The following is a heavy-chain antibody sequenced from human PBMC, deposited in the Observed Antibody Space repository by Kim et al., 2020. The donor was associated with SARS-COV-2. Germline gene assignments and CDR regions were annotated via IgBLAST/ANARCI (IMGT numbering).Heavy chain of an antibody. CDR2: ISSSSSYI. Sequence: GGSLRLSCAASGFTFSSYSMNWVRQAPGKGLEWVSSISSSSSYIYYADSVKGRFTISRDNAKNSLYLQMNSLRAEDTAVYYCARAGELWFGELFLASFFDYWGQGTLVTVSS. D-gene: IGHD3-10*01. CDR3: ARAGELWFGELFLASFFDY. J-gene: IGHJ4*02. V-gene: IGHV3-21*01. CDR1: GFTFSSYS.